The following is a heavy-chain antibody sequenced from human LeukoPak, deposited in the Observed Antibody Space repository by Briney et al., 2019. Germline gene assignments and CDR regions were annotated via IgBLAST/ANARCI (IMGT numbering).Heavy chain of an antibody. CDR1: GGTFSSYA. J-gene: IGHJ4*02. D-gene: IGHD2-2*01. CDR3: ARDPNLGYCSSTSCYPPD. CDR2: IIPIFGTA. V-gene: IGHV1-69*06. Sequence: SVKVSCKASGGTFSSYAISWVRQAPGQRLEWMGGIIPIFGTANYAQKFQGRVTITADKSTSTAYMELSSLRSEDTAVYYCARDPNLGYCSSTSCYPPDWGQGTLVTVSS.